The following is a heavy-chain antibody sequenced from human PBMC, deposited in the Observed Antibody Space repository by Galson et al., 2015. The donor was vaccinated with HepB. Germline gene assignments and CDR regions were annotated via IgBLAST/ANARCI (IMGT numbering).Heavy chain of an antibody. Sequence: SLRLSCAASGFTFSSYNMNWVRQAPGKGLEWISYISSSSSTRYYADSVTGRFTMSRDNAENSLYLQMNSLSAEDTAVYYCGRREFSYAYEYWGQGTLVTVSS. J-gene: IGHJ4*02. V-gene: IGHV3-48*03. CDR1: GFTFSSYN. D-gene: IGHD3-16*01. CDR3: GRREFSYAYEY. CDR2: ISSSSSTR.